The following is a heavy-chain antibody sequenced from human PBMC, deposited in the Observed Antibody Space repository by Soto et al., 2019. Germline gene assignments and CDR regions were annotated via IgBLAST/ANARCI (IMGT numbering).Heavy chain of an antibody. CDR2: ISGGDERT. CDR1: GFKFSDYA. CDR3: VKDWTGSTCPCMDV. J-gene: IGHJ6*02. V-gene: IGHV3-23*01. Sequence: EVQLLESGGGLVQPGGSLRLSCAASGFKFSDYAMTWVRQAPGKGLEWVSTISGGDERTYYADSVKGRFSISRDNPRNTVYRQMNNLRAEDTALYHCVKDWTGSTCPCMDVWGQGTTVTVSS. D-gene: IGHD2-8*02.